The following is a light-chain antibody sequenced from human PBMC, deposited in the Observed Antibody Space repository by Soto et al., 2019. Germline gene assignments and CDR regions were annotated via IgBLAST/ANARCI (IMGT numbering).Light chain of an antibody. CDR1: QGIGTY. V-gene: IGKV1-9*01. CDR2: ASS. Sequence: IQLTQSPSSLSASVGYRVTVTCRASQGIGTYLVWYQQKSGKAPTVLIYASSTLQTGVPSRFSGSGSGTDFSLTISSLHTEDVATYYCQQVDSYPRTFGKGTKVDIK. CDR3: QQVDSYPRT. J-gene: IGKJ1*01.